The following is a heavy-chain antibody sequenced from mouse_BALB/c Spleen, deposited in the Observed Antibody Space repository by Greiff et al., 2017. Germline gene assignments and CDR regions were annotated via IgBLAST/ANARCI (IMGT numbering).Heavy chain of an antibody. Sequence: QVVESGAELVRPGTSVKMSCKAAGYTFTNYWIGWVKQRPGHGLEWIGDIYPGGGYTNYNEKFKGNATLTADTSSSTAYMQLSSLTSEDSAIYYCASGGDYGVPAWFAYWGQGTLVTVSA. CDR3: ASGGDYGVPAWFAY. V-gene: IGHV1-63*02. CDR2: IYPGGGYT. D-gene: IGHD2-4*01. CDR1: GYTFTNYW. J-gene: IGHJ3*01.